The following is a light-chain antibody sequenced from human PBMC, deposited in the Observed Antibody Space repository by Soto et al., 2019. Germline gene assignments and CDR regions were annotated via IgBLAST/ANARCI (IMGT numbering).Light chain of an antibody. J-gene: IGKJ1*01. CDR1: QVIGND. CDR2: AAS. Sequence: DIQMTQSPSSLSASVGDRVTITCRASQVIGNDLGWFQQKPGQAPKRLIYAASFLRNGVPSRFSGSGSGTEFTLTISSLQPDDFATYYCLQHKTYPWTFGQGTKVEIK. V-gene: IGKV1-17*01. CDR3: LQHKTYPWT.